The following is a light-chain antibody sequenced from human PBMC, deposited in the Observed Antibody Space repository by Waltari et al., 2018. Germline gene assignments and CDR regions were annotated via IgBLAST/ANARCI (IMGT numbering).Light chain of an antibody. CDR3: QQSGGSPRT. J-gene: IGKJ1*01. V-gene: IGKV3-20*01. CDR1: QALRRAY. Sequence: EILLTQSPDTLSLSPWETATLSCRSSQALRRAYLAWNQHKSGQAPRLLFHTSPTRATGIPDRCSGSESGTDFTLTISRLGPEDFAVYYCQQSGGSPRTFGQGTKV. CDR2: TSP.